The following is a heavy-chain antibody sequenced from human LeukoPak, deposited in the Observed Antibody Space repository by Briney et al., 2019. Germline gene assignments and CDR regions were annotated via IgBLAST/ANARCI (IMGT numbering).Heavy chain of an antibody. CDR3: ARIGHLDS. V-gene: IGHV3-21*04. CDR2: ITSGSTYI. Sequence: PGGSLSLSCQASGFTFSTYSMNWVGQAPGKGLEWVSSITSGSTYISYADSVKGRFTISRDNAKKSLYLQMNSLRAEDTAVYYCARIGHLDSWGQGTLVTVSS. J-gene: IGHJ4*02. CDR1: GFTFSTYS.